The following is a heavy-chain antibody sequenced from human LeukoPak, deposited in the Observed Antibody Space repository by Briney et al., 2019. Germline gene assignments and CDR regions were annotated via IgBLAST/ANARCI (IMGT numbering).Heavy chain of an antibody. CDR3: ARGVRYCSSTSCGSNGKYYFDY. D-gene: IGHD2-2*01. CDR1: GYTFTSYD. CDR2: MNPNSGNT. V-gene: IGHV1-8*03. Sequence: GASVKVSCKASGYTFTSYDINWVRQATGQGLEWMGWMNPNSGNTGYARKFQGRVTITRNTSISTAYMELSSLRSEDTAAYYCARGVRYCSSTSCGSNGKYYFDYWGQGTLVTVSS. J-gene: IGHJ4*02.